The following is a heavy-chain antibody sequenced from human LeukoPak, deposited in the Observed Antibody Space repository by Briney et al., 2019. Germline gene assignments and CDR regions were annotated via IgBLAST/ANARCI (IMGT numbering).Heavy chain of an antibody. D-gene: IGHD6-13*01. CDR1: GFTVTSSA. CDR3: AAGEPRGAAAGDY. Sequence: SVKVSCKASGFTVTSSAVQWVRQARGQRLEWIGWIVVGSGNTNYAQKFKERVTITRDMSTSTAYMELSSLRSEDTAVYYCAAGEPRGAAAGDYWGQGTLVTVSS. CDR2: IVVGSGNT. V-gene: IGHV1-58*01. J-gene: IGHJ4*02.